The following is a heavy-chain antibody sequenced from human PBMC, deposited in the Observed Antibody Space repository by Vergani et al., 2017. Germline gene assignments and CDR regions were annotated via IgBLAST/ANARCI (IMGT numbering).Heavy chain of an antibody. D-gene: IGHD3-3*01. J-gene: IGHJ4*02. Sequence: QVQLQQWGAGLLKPSETLSLTCAVYGGSFSGYYWSWIRLPPGKGLEWSGEINHSGSTNYNPSLKSRVTISVDTSKNQFSLKLGSVTAAETAVYYCARGFLGFDFWSGPTLWYFDYWGQGTLVTVSS. CDR1: GGSFSGYY. CDR3: ARGFLGFDFWSGPTLWYFDY. V-gene: IGHV4-34*01. CDR2: INHSGST.